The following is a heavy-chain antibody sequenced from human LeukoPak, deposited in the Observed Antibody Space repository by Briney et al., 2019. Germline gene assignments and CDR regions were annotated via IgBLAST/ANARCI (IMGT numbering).Heavy chain of an antibody. CDR3: ARDLRENSRYFDY. J-gene: IGHJ4*02. V-gene: IGHV4-38-2*02. CDR1: GFTFSSYS. D-gene: IGHD4-11*01. CDR2: IYHSGST. Sequence: GSLTLSCAASGFTFSSYSMNWVRQPPGKGLEWIGSIYHSGSTYYNPSLKSRVTISVDTSKNQLSLKLSSVTAADTAVYYCARDLRENSRYFDYWGQGTLVTVSS.